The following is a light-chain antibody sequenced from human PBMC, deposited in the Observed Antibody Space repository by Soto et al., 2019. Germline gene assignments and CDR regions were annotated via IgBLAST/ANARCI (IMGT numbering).Light chain of an antibody. CDR1: SSDVGSYNL. CDR2: DVS. V-gene: IGLV2-23*02. CDR3: CSYAGTHPYV. Sequence: QSALTQPASVSGSPGQSITISCTGTSSDVGSYNLVSWYQQHPGKAPKLMIYDVSKRPAGVSNRFSGSKSGNTASLTISGLQAEDEAYYYCCSYAGTHPYVFGTGTKLTVL. J-gene: IGLJ1*01.